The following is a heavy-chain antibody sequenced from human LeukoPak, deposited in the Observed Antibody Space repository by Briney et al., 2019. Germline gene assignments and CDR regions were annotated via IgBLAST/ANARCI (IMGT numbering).Heavy chain of an antibody. D-gene: IGHD2-2*02. Sequence: SQTLSLTCAVSGGSISSGGYSWSWIRQPPGKGLEWIGYIYHSGRTYYNPSLKSRVTISVDRSKNQFSLKLSSVTAADTAVYYCARAEIPRYCSSTSCYMDYGMDVWGQGTTVTVSS. CDR1: GGSISSGGYS. CDR2: IYHSGRT. J-gene: IGHJ6*02. CDR3: ARAEIPRYCSSTSCYMDYGMDV. V-gene: IGHV4-30-2*01.